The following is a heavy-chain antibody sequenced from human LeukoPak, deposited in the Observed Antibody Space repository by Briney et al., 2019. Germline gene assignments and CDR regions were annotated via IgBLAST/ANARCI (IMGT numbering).Heavy chain of an antibody. Sequence: GGSLRLSCAASGFTFSSYAMHWVRQAPGKGLEWVAVISYDGSNKYYADSVKGRFTISRDNSKNTLYVQMNSLRAEDTAVYYCAKSVGATIFDAFDMWGQGTKVTVSS. D-gene: IGHD1-26*01. CDR3: AKSVGATIFDAFDM. CDR2: ISYDGSNK. J-gene: IGHJ3*02. V-gene: IGHV3-30-3*01. CDR1: GFTFSSYA.